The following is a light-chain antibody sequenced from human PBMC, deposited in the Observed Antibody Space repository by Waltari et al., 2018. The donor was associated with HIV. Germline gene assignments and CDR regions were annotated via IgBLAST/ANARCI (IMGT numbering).Light chain of an antibody. CDR1: SSYVGGYDC. Sequence: QSALTQPASVSGSPGQSITISCSGSSSYVGGYDCVSWCQQHPGKAPKLIIYGVNKRPSGVSNRFSGSKSGNTASLTISGLQAEDEADYYCYSYAGSRTWVFGGGTKLTVL. CDR2: GVN. CDR3: YSYAGSRTWV. V-gene: IGLV2-23*02. J-gene: IGLJ3*02.